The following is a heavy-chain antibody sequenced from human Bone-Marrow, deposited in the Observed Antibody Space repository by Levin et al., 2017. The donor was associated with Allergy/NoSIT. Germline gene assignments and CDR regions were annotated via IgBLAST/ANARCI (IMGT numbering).Heavy chain of an antibody. D-gene: IGHD6-19*01. CDR2: IYYSGTT. J-gene: IGHJ4*02. Sequence: SETLSLTCTVSGGSISSNTHYWGWIRQPPEQGLEWIGSIYYSGTTYYNPSLKSRVTISVDMSKNQFSLKVTSMTAADTAVYHCARIPRGRWLAEIDQWGPGTLVTVSS. V-gene: IGHV4-39*01. CDR1: GGSISSNTHY. CDR3: ARIPRGRWLAEIDQ.